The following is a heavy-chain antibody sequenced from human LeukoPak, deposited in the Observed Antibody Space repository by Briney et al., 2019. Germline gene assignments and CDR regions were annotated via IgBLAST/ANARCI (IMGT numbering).Heavy chain of an antibody. Sequence: SQTLSLTCTVSGGSISSGGYYWSWIRQPPGKGLEWIGEINHSGSTNYNPSLKSRVTISVDTSKNQFSLKLSSVTAADTAVYYCARGLGSYGKPGPFDYWGQGTLVTVSS. V-gene: IGHV4-30-2*01. J-gene: IGHJ4*02. CDR1: GGSISSGGYY. CDR3: ARGLGSYGKPGPFDY. CDR2: INHSGST. D-gene: IGHD1-26*01.